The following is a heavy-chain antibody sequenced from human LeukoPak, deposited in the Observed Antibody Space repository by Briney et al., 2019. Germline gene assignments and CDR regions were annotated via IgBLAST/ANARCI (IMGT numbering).Heavy chain of an antibody. CDR2: IYSGGST. D-gene: IGHD5-12*01. Sequence: PGGSLRLSCAASGFTISSNYMTWVRQAPGKGLEWVSVIYSGGSTYYADSVKARFTISRDNAKNSLSLQMNSLRAEDTAVYYCVRDGGVSGYDLLDYWGQGTLVTVSS. CDR3: VRDGGVSGYDLLDY. CDR1: GFTISSNY. J-gene: IGHJ4*02. V-gene: IGHV3-53*01.